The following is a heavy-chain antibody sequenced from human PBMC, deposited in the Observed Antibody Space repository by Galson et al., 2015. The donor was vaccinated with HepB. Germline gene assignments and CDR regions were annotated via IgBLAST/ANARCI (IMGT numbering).Heavy chain of an antibody. Sequence: SLRLSCAASGFTFDDYAMHWVRQAPGKGLEWVSGISWNSGSIGYADSVKGRFTISRDNAKNSLYLQMNSLRAEDTALYYCAKDGRSSTWGQGTLVTVSS. CDR3: AKDGRSST. V-gene: IGHV3-9*01. CDR1: GFTFDDYA. CDR2: ISWNSGSI. D-gene: IGHD2-2*01. J-gene: IGHJ5*02.